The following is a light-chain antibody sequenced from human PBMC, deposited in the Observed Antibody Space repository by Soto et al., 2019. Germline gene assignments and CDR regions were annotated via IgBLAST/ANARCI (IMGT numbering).Light chain of an antibody. Sequence: GMSLSAAALSLYKGERVTLSLRASQSVSSRLAWYQQKPGQSPRLLIYGASTRATGIPARFSGSGSGTEFTLTISSLQYEDFGVYYSHQYYKLWTFAQGT. J-gene: IGKJ1*01. CDR2: GAS. CDR3: HQYYKLWT. V-gene: IGKV3-15*01. CDR1: QSVSSR.